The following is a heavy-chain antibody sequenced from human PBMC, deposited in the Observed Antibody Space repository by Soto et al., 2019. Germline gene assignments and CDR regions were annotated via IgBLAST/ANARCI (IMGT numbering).Heavy chain of an antibody. Sequence: SETLSLTCTVSGGSISNFYWSWIRQPPGKGLEWIGYVYYTGSTSYNPSLKRRVTFSADSSRGQFSLRLNPVTAADTAVCYCARTVLGPDLLADSFVDYYYYMDVWGQGTTVTVSS. CDR2: VYYTGST. CDR3: ARTVLGPDLLADSFVDYYYYMDV. CDR1: GGSISNFY. J-gene: IGHJ6*03. V-gene: IGHV4-59*08. D-gene: IGHD3-9*01.